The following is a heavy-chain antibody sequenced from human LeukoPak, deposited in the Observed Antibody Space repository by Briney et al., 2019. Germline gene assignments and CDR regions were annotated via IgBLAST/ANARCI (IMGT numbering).Heavy chain of an antibody. J-gene: IGHJ3*02. V-gene: IGHV4-39*01. Sequence: PSETLSLTCTVSGGSIGSSSYYWGWIRQPPGKGLEWIGRIYYSGITYYNQCLKSRVTISVDTSKYQYSLKLRSVSAADTAVYYCATPYDYGAPYDAFDIWGQGTMVTVSS. CDR3: ATPYDYGAPYDAFDI. CDR1: GGSIGSSSYY. CDR2: IYYSGIT. D-gene: IGHD4-17*01.